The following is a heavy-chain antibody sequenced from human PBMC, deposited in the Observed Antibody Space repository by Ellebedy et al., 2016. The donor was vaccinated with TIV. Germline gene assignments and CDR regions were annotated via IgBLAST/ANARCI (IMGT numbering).Heavy chain of an antibody. CDR3: ATSITMAGGMEH. D-gene: IGHD6-19*01. J-gene: IGHJ1*01. CDR2: ISYTGST. Sequence: MPSETLSLTCTVSGGSISSSFHYWGWIRQPPGKGLEWIGTISYTGSTYYAPSLKSRVSISVDTLKNQFSLKLTSVTAADTAVYYCATSITMAGGMEHWGQGTLVTVSS. CDR1: GGSISSSFHY. V-gene: IGHV4-39*01.